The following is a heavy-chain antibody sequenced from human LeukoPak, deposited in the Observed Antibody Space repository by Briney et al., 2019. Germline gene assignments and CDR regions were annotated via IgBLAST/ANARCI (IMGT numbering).Heavy chain of an antibody. Sequence: GGSLRLSCAASGFTFSSYWMNWARQAPGKGLEWVAIINHNGNVNYYVDSVKGRFTISRDNAKNSLYLQMSNLRAENTHVYFCARGGGFDVWGPGATVTVSS. CDR3: ARGGGFDV. CDR2: INHNGNVN. CDR1: GFTFSSYW. J-gene: IGHJ6*02. V-gene: IGHV3-7*03. D-gene: IGHD2-15*01.